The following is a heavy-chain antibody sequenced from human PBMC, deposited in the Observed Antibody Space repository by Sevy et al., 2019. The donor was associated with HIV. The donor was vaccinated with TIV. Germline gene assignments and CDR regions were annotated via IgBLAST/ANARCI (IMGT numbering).Heavy chain of an antibody. J-gene: IGHJ4*02. CDR3: ATHAGIAAAGRVFDY. Sequence: GGSLRLSCAASGFTFSDHYMEWVRQAPGKGLEWVGLIRNKADSYTTEYAASVKGRFTISRDDSKNSLYLQMNSLKTEDTAVYYCATHAGIAAAGRVFDYWGQGSLVTVSS. V-gene: IGHV3-72*01. D-gene: IGHD6-13*01. CDR1: GFTFSDHY. CDR2: IRNKADSYTT.